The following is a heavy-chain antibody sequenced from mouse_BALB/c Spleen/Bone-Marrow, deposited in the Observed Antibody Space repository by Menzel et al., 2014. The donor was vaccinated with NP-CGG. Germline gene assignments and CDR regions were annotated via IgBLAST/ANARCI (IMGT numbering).Heavy chain of an antibody. J-gene: IGHJ1*01. Sequence: VQLKHSGPGLVKPSQSLSLPCTVTGYSITSDYAWNWIRQFPGNKLEWLGYINYSGSTSYNPSLKSRISITRDTSKNQFFLQLNSVTTEDTATFYCARSRGLRRDWYFDVWGAGTTVTVSS. CDR3: ARSRGLRRDWYFDV. V-gene: IGHV3-2*02. CDR2: INYSGST. CDR1: GYSITSDYA. D-gene: IGHD2-4*01.